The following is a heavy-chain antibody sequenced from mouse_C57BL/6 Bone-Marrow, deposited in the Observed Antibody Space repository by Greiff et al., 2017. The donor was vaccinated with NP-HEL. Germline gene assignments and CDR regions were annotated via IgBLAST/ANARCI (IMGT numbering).Heavy chain of an antibody. D-gene: IGHD4-1*01. CDR3: ARRGLGRTLFAY. CDR1: GFTFSSYG. Sequence: EVQGVESGGDLVKPGGSLKLSCAASGFTFSSYGMSWVRQTPDKRLEWVATISSGGSYTYYPDSVKGRFTISRDNAKNTLYLQMSSLKSEDTAMYYCARRGLGRTLFAYWGQGTLVTVSA. J-gene: IGHJ3*01. V-gene: IGHV5-6*01. CDR2: ISSGGSYT.